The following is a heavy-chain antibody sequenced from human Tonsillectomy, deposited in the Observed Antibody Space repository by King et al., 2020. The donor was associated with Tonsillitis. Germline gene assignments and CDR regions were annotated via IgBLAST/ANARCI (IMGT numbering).Heavy chain of an antibody. V-gene: IGHV1-2*02. CDR1: GNTFTGYY. D-gene: IGHD6-13*01. CDR3: ARGESSSSLNYYYGMDV. Sequence: QLVQSGAEVKKPGASVKVSCKASGNTFTGYYLHWVRQAPGQGLEWMGWINPNSGGTNYAQKFQGRVTMTRDTSISTAYMELSRLRSDDTAVYYCARGESSSSLNYYYGMDVWGQGTTVTVSS. J-gene: IGHJ6*02. CDR2: INPNSGGT.